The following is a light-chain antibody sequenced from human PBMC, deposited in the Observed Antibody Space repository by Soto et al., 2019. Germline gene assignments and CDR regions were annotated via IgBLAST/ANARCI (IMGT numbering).Light chain of an antibody. CDR2: DNN. CDR3: GTLDSSLSVL. V-gene: IGLV1-51*01. Sequence: QSVLTQPPSVSAAPGQKVTISCSGSSSNIGNNYVSWYQQLPGTAPKLLIYDNNKRPSGIPDRFSGSKSGTSATLGITGLQTGDEADYYCGTLDSSLSVLFGGGTKVTVL. J-gene: IGLJ2*01. CDR1: SSNIGNNY.